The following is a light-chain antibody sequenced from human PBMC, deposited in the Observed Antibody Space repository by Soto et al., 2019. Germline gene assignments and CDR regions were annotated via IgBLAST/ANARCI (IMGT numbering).Light chain of an antibody. CDR3: QTCGTAIHDVV. J-gene: IGLJ2*01. Sequence: QPVLTQSPSASASLGASVKLTCTLSSGHSSYAIAWHQQQPEKGPRYLMKLNSDGSHSKGAGIPDRFSGSSSGTERHLTISSLQSEDEADYYCQTCGTAIHDVVFGGGTKLTVL. CDR2: LNSDGSH. V-gene: IGLV4-69*01. CDR1: SGHSSYA.